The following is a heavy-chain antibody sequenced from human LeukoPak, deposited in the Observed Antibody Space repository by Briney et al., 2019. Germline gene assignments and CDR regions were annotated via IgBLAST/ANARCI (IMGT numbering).Heavy chain of an antibody. Sequence: PGGSLRLSCAASGFTFSSYWMHWVRQAPGKGLVWVSRINSDGSSRTYADSVKGRFTISRDNAKNSLYLQMNSLRAEDTAVYYCARAYYDFWSGSRGYWGQGTLVTVSS. CDR2: INSDGSSR. CDR3: ARAYYDFWSGSRGY. J-gene: IGHJ4*02. D-gene: IGHD3-3*01. V-gene: IGHV3-74*01. CDR1: GFTFSSYW.